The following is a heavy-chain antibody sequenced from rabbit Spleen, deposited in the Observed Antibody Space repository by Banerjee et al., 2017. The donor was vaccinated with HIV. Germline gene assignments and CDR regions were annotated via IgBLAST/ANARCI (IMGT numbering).Heavy chain of an antibody. J-gene: IGHJ4*01. CDR1: GFSFSSSYY. D-gene: IGHD4-1*01. CDR3: ARDGTIGTILYFNL. CDR2: IYSSSAIT. Sequence: QEQLEESGGDLVKPEGSLTLTCTASGFSFSSSYYMYWVRQAPGKGLEWIGCIYSSSAITWYASWAKGRFTISKTSSTTVTLQMTSLTDADTATYFCARDGTIGTILYFNLWGQGTLVTVS. V-gene: IGHV1S45*01.